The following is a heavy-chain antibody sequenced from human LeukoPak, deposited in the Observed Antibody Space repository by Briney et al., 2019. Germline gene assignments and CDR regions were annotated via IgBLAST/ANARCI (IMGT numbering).Heavy chain of an antibody. D-gene: IGHD3-16*01. CDR1: GNGFSNYW. J-gene: IGHJ5*02. V-gene: IGHV5-51*01. CDR2: IHPSDYNT. Sequence: GESLKISGRASGNGFSNYWIGGVRQVPGKGLEWMGIIHPSDYNTVYNPSFQGQVTISAYRSISTAYLQWSSLQAPDIAIYYCARRHSYDTDFDPWGQGTLVTVSS. CDR3: ARRHSYDTDFDP.